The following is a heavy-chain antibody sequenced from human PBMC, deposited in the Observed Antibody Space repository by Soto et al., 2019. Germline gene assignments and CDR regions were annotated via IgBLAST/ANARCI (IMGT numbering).Heavy chain of an antibody. V-gene: IGHV4-30-4*01. CDR1: GGSISSGDYY. Sequence: QVQLQESGPGLVKPSQTLSLTCTVSGGSISSGDYYWSWILQPPGKVLEWIGYIDYSGSTYYNPSLKSRVTISVDTSKNQFSLKLSSVTAADTAVYYCARDSYYYDSSGYYWGQGTLVTVSS. D-gene: IGHD3-22*01. CDR2: IDYSGST. CDR3: ARDSYYYDSSGYY. J-gene: IGHJ4*02.